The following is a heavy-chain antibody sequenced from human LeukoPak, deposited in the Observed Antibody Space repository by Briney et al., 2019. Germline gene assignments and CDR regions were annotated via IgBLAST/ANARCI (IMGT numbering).Heavy chain of an antibody. J-gene: IGHJ4*02. Sequence: PGGSLRLSCAASGFTFSSYSMHWVRQAPGKGLVWVSRIKTDGSSTNYADSVKGRFTISRDNAKNTLYLQMNSLRAEDTAVYYCARLPAYCSSTSCYYDYWGQGTLVTVSS. D-gene: IGHD2-2*01. CDR2: IKTDGSST. CDR1: GFTFSSYS. V-gene: IGHV3-74*01. CDR3: ARLPAYCSSTSCYYDY.